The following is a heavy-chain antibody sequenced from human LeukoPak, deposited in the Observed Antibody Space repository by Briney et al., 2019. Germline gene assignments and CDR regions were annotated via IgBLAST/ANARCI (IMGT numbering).Heavy chain of an antibody. V-gene: IGHV3-30-3*01. D-gene: IGHD3-22*01. CDR2: ISYDGSNK. CDR1: GFTFSSYA. Sequence: GRSLRLSCAASGFTFSSYAMHWVRQAPGKGLEWVAVISYDGSNKYYADSVKGRFTISRDNSKNTLYLQMNSLRAEDTAVYYCARFDSSDYFDAFDIWGQGTMVTVSS. CDR3: ARFDSSDYFDAFDI. J-gene: IGHJ3*02.